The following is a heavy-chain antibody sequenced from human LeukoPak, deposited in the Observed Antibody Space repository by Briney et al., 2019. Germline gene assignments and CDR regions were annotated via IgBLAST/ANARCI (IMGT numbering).Heavy chain of an antibody. Sequence: SETLSLTCTVSGGSISSSSYYWGWIRHPPGKGLEWIGSIYYSGSTYYNPSLKSRVTISVDTSKNQFSLKLSSVTAADTAVYYCAPQSVWSGSSHFDYWGQGSLVTVSS. J-gene: IGHJ4*02. CDR1: GGSISSSSYY. D-gene: IGHD3-3*01. CDR2: IYYSGST. V-gene: IGHV4-39*01. CDR3: APQSVWSGSSHFDY.